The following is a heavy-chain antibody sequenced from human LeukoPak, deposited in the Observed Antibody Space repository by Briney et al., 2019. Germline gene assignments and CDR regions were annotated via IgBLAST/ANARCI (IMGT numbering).Heavy chain of an antibody. V-gene: IGHV4-59*01. J-gene: IGHJ6*02. CDR3: ARVGGHTYYDFWGGYFYGMDV. CDR1: GGSISSYY. CDR2: IYYSGST. Sequence: SETLSLTCTVSGGSISSYYWSWIRQPPGKGLEWIGYIYYSGSTNYNPSLKSRVTISVDTSKNQFSLKLSSVTAADTAVYYCARVGGHTYYDFWGGYFYGMDVWGQGTTVTVSS. D-gene: IGHD3-3*01.